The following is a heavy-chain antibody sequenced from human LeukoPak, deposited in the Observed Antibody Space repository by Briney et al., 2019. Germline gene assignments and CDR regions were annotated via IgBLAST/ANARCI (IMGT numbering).Heavy chain of an antibody. CDR3: ASVYNGREDF. D-gene: IGHD1-26*01. CDR1: GFSLGSYA. V-gene: IGHV3-23*01. CDR2: IRGNGGAT. Sequence: GGSLSLSCVASGFSLGSYAMAWVRHPAGKGLEWVANIRGNGGATYYADSVKGRFTISRDNSKNTLYVQMSSRRVDDTAIYYCASVYNGREDFWSQGTRVTVSS. J-gene: IGHJ4*02.